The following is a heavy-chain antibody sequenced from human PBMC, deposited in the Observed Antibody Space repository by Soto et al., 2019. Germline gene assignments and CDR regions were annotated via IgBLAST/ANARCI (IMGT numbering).Heavy chain of an antibody. J-gene: IGHJ6*02. CDR3: ARDARVAQSYYYYYGMDV. CDR2: IIPIFGTA. D-gene: IGHD2-15*01. Sequence: ASVKVSCKASGGTFSSYAISWVRQAPGQGLEWMGGIIPIFGTANYAQKFQGRVTITADKSTSTAYMELSSLRSEDTAVYYCARDARVAQSYYYYYGMDVWGQGTTVTVSS. V-gene: IGHV1-69*06. CDR1: GGTFSSYA.